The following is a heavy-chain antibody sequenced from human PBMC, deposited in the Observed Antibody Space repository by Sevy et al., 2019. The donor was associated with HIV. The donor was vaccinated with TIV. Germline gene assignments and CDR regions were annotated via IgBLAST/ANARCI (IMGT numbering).Heavy chain of an antibody. CDR1: GGSITSLY. CDR3: AGENAWGRGYS. J-gene: IGHJ4*02. Sequence: KQSQTLSLTCTVSGGSITSLYWNWIRQPPGKGLEWIANIYYNGHINHNPSLKSRVTLSLDTSKNQFSLRLSSVTAADTAMYYCAGENAWGRGYSWGQGTLVTVSS. V-gene: IGHV4-59*08. CDR2: IYYNGHI. D-gene: IGHD1-26*01.